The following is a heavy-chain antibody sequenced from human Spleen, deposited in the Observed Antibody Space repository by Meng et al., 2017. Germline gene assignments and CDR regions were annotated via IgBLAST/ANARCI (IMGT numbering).Heavy chain of an antibody. J-gene: IGHJ3*02. Sequence: GESLKISCAASGFTFSSYWMSWVRQAPGKGLEWVANIKQDGREKYYVDSVKGRVTISRDNAKNSLYLQMNSLRAEDTAVYYCARDNWYYYDSSGYQNDAFDIWRQGTMVTVSS. CDR2: IKQDGREK. V-gene: IGHV3-7*01. D-gene: IGHD3-22*01. CDR1: GFTFSSYW. CDR3: ARDNWYYYDSSGYQNDAFDI.